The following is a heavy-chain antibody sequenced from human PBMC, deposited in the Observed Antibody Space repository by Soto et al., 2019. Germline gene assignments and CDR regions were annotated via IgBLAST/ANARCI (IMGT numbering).Heavy chain of an antibody. CDR1: GFTFSSYW. CDR3: AREKWRYHFWSGYYRDAFDI. J-gene: IGHJ3*02. Sequence: EVQLVESGGGLVQPGGSLRLSCAASGFTFSSYWMSWVRQAPGKGLEWVANIKQDGSEKYYVDSVKGRFTISRDNAKNSLYLQMNSLRAEDTAVYYCAREKWRYHFWSGYYRDAFDIWGQGTMVTVSS. V-gene: IGHV3-7*05. D-gene: IGHD3-3*01. CDR2: IKQDGSEK.